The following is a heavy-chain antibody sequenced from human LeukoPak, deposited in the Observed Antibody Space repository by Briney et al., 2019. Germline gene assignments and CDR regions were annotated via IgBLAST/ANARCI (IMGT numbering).Heavy chain of an antibody. CDR2: LSDSGTYT. J-gene: IGHJ4*02. V-gene: IGHV3-23*01. CDR3: AKIPGSGRSYFVY. Sequence: PGGSLRLSCAASGFTFSSYPMSWVRQAPGKGLEWVSTLSDSGTYTYYADSVIGRFTVSRDNSKNTVYLQMNSLRAEDTALYFCAKIPGSGRSYFVYWGQGTLVAISS. CDR1: GFTFSSYP. D-gene: IGHD3-10*01.